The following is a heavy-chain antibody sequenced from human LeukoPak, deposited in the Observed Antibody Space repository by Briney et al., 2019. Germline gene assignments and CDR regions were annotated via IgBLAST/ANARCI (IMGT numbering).Heavy chain of an antibody. CDR2: IYHSGST. J-gene: IGHJ4*02. V-gene: IGHV4-38-2*01. D-gene: IGHD3-22*01. CDR1: GYSISSGYY. Sequence: PSETLSLTCAVSGYSISSGYYGAWIRQPPGKGLEWIGIIYHSGSTYYNPSLKSRVTISGDTSKNQFSLKLSSVTAADTAVYYCARLREGDYYDSSGYYQNDYWGQGTLVTVSS. CDR3: ARLREGDYYDSSGYYQNDY.